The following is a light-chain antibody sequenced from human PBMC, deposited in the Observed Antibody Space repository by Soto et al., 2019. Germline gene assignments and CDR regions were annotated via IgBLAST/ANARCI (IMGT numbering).Light chain of an antibody. Sequence: DFVMTQSPDSLAVSLGEKATINCKSSQSVFSSSNEKNYLAWYQQKPGQPPKMLMHWASTRESGVPDRFSGSGSGTDFTLTISSLQAEDVAVYHCQQYYSTPQTFGQGTKVEIK. J-gene: IGKJ1*01. CDR3: QQYYSTPQT. V-gene: IGKV4-1*01. CDR2: WAS. CDR1: QSVFSSSNEKNY.